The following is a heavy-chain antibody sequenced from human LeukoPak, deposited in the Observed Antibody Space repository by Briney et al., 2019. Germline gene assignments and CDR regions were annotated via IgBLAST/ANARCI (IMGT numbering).Heavy chain of an antibody. CDR1: GFTFSSYA. CDR2: ISGSGGST. Sequence: PGGSLRLSCAASGFTFSSYAMSWVHQAPGKGLEWVSAISGSGGSTYYADSVKGRFTISRDNSKSTLYLQMNSLRAEDTAVYYCAKVREIMITFGGIIVRPYYFDYWGQGTLVTVSS. CDR3: AKVREIMITFGGIIVRPYYFDY. D-gene: IGHD3-16*02. J-gene: IGHJ4*02. V-gene: IGHV3-23*01.